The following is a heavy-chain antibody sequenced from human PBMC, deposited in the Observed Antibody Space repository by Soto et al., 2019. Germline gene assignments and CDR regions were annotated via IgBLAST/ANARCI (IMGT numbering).Heavy chain of an antibody. D-gene: IGHD2-8*01. Sequence: SETLSLTCTVSGGSISSYYWSWIRQPPGKGLEWIGYIYYSGSTNYNPSLKSRVTISVDTSKNQFSLKLSSVTAADTAVYYCARARDYCTNGECYGQFDYWGQGTLVTVSS. J-gene: IGHJ4*02. CDR2: IYYSGST. CDR1: GGSISSYY. CDR3: ARARDYCTNGECYGQFDY. V-gene: IGHV4-59*01.